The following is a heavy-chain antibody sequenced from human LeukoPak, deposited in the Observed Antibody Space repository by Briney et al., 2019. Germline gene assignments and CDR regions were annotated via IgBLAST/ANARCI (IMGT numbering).Heavy chain of an antibody. D-gene: IGHD3-22*01. CDR1: GFTFSNAW. J-gene: IGHJ4*02. CDR2: IKSKTDGGTT. CDR3: TTDQYYYDSSGYYDY. V-gene: IGHV3-15*01. Sequence: PGRSLRLPCAASGFTFSNAWMSWVRQAPGKGLEWVGRIKSKTDGGTTDYAAPVKGRFTISRDNSKNTLYLQMNSLKTEDTAVYYCTTDQYYYDSSGYYDYWGQGTLVTVSS.